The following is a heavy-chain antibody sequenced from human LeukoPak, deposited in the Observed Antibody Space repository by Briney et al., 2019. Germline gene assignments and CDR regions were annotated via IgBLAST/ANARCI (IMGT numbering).Heavy chain of an antibody. CDR3: ARGYDYVWGSQADY. D-gene: IGHD3-16*01. J-gene: IGHJ4*02. CDR1: GFTFSYHC. V-gene: IGHV3-21*01. CDR2: ISSSSSYI. Sequence: GSLRLSCAASGFTFSYHCMTWVRQAPGKGLEWVSSISSSSSYIYYADSVKGRFTISRDNAKNSLYPQMNSLRAEDTAVYYCARGYDYVWGSQADYWGQGTLVTVSS.